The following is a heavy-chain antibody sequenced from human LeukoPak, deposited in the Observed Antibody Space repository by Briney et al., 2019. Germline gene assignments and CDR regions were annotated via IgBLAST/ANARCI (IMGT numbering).Heavy chain of an antibody. V-gene: IGHV3-7*01. CDR1: GFTFSSHS. D-gene: IGHD4-11*01. CDR2: VKEDGSEE. J-gene: IGHJ4*02. CDR3: ARGDYSNYFRYDY. Sequence: GGSLRLSCAASGFTFSSHSMSWVRQAPGKGLEWVANVKEDGSEENYVGSVKGRFTISRDNAMNSLFLQMNSLRAEDTAVYYCARGDYSNYFRYDYWGQGTLVTVSS.